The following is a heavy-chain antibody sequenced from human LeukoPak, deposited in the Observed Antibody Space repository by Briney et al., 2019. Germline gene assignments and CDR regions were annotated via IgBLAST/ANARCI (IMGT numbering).Heavy chain of an antibody. CDR2: INTDGTVT. D-gene: IGHD6-19*01. Sequence: TGGSLRLSCAASGFTFSKYWMRWVRQAPGKGLERVSRINTDGTVTTYADSVKGRFTVSRDNADNTMFLQMNRVRDEDTAVYYCATKQWLAPPPDTWGQGTPVTVSS. CDR3: ATKQWLAPPPDT. J-gene: IGHJ5*02. V-gene: IGHV3-74*01. CDR1: GFTFSKYW.